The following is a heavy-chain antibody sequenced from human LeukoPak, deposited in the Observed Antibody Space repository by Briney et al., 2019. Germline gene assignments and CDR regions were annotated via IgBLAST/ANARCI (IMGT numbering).Heavy chain of an antibody. D-gene: IGHD3-10*01. V-gene: IGHV1-46*01. CDR2: INPSGGST. CDR3: ARECGSGSSCRSFDY. J-gene: IGHJ4*02. Sequence: ASVKVSCKASGYTFTSYYMHWVRQAPGQGLKWMGIINPSGGSTSYAQKFQGRVTMTRDTSTSTVYMELSSLRSEDTAVYYCARECGSGSSCRSFDYWGQGTLVTVSS. CDR1: GYTFTSYY.